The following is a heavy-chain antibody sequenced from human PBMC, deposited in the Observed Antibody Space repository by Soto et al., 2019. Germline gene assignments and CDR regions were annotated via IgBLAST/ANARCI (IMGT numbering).Heavy chain of an antibody. CDR2: IIPILGIA. J-gene: IGHJ4*02. D-gene: IGHD1-26*01. CDR1: GGTFSSYT. Sequence: SVKVSCKASGGTFSSYTISWVRQAPGQGLEWMGRIIPILGIANYAQKFQGRVTITADKSTSTAYMELSSLRSEDTAVYYCARGATLYYFDYWGQGTLVTVSS. V-gene: IGHV1-69*02. CDR3: ARGATLYYFDY.